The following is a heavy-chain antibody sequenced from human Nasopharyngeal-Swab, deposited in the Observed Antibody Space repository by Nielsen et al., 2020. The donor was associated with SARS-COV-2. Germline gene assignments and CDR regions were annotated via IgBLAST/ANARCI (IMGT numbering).Heavy chain of an antibody. Sequence: GSLRLSCTASGGSISSSYWSWIRQPAGKGLEWIGRIYTSGSTNYNPSLKSRVTMSVDTSKNQFSLKLSSVTAADTAVYYCARDRVVVAATWFDYWGQGTLVTVSS. CDR2: IYTSGST. CDR3: ARDRVVVAATWFDY. D-gene: IGHD2-15*01. J-gene: IGHJ4*02. V-gene: IGHV4-4*07. CDR1: GGSISSSY.